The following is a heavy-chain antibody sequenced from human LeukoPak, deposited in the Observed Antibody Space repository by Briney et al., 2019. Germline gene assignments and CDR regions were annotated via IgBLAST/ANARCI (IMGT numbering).Heavy chain of an antibody. CDR1: GYTFTGYY. D-gene: IGHD4-17*01. V-gene: IGHV1-8*02. Sequence: ASVKVSCNASGYTFTGYYMHWVRQATGQGREWMGWMNPNSGNTGYAQKFQGRVTMTRNTSISTAYMELSSLRSEDTAVYYCARGIYDYGDYGNWFDPWGQGTLVTVSS. CDR2: MNPNSGNT. CDR3: ARGIYDYGDYGNWFDP. J-gene: IGHJ5*02.